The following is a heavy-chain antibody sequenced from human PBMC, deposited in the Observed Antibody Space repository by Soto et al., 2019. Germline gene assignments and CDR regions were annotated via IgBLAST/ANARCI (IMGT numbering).Heavy chain of an antibody. V-gene: IGHV3-53*02. CDR1: GFTVSTYN. CDR2: TYSGGST. D-gene: IGHD2-15*01. CDR3: ARKLSGAVQGWSYGMAV. Sequence: EVHLVESGGGLMQPGGSLRLSCEASGFTVSTYNMIWVRQAPVKGLEWVSVTYSGGSTQYADSVKGRFTVSRDNSKNTLDLQMSSLRDEDTAVYYCARKLSGAVQGWSYGMAVWGRGTTVTVSS. J-gene: IGHJ6*02.